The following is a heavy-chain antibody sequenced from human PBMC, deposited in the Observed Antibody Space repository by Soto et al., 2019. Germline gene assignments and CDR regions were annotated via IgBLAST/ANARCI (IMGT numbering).Heavy chain of an antibody. V-gene: IGHV3-7*01. CDR2: IKEDGSDK. Sequence: EVHLVDSGGGLVQPGGSLRLSCVASGFPFSSYWMSWVRQAPGKGLEWVANIKEDGSDKYYVDSVKGRFTISRDNAKNALYRQMNSLRVEDTALYYCVCGSLSGSWGQGTLVAVSS. CDR3: VCGSLSGS. CDR1: GFPFSSYW. D-gene: IGHD3-3*01. J-gene: IGHJ5*02.